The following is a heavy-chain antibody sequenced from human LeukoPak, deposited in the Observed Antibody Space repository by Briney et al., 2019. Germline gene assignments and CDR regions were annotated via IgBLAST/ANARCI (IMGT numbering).Heavy chain of an antibody. V-gene: IGHV1-69-2*01. CDR1: GYTFTDYY. CDR2: VDPEDGET. J-gene: IGHJ6*03. CDR3: ARGYGDYDYYYYMDV. D-gene: IGHD4-17*01. Sequence: ASVKVSCKVSGYTFTDYYMHWVQQAPGKGLEWMGLVDPEDGETIYAEKFQGRVTITSDTSTDTAYMELSSLRSEDTAVYYCARGYGDYDYYYYMDVWGKGTTVSVSS.